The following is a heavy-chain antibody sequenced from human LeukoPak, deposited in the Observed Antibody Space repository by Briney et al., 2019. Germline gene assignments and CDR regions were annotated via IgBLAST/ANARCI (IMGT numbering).Heavy chain of an antibody. CDR1: GFIFSNYA. CDR3: ARAVAGLDY. CDR2: ISYDGSNK. V-gene: IGHV3-30*04. Sequence: GGSLRLSCAASGFIFSNYAMHWVRQAPGKGLEWVAVISYDGSNKYYADSVKGRFTISRDNSKNTLYLQMNSLRAEDTAVYYCARAVAGLDYWGQGTLVTVSS. J-gene: IGHJ4*02. D-gene: IGHD6-19*01.